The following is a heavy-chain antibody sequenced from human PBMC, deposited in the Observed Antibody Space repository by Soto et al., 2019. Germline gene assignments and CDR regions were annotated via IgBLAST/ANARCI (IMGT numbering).Heavy chain of an antibody. Sequence: SETLSLTCTLSGGSISSGDYYWSWLRQPPGKGLEWIGYIYYSGSTYYNPSLKSRVTISVDTSKNQFSLKLSSVTAADTAVYYCAREATIAARLDSWGQGTLVTVSS. CDR1: GGSISSGDYY. J-gene: IGHJ4*02. CDR2: IYYSGST. V-gene: IGHV4-30-4*01. D-gene: IGHD6-6*01. CDR3: AREATIAARLDS.